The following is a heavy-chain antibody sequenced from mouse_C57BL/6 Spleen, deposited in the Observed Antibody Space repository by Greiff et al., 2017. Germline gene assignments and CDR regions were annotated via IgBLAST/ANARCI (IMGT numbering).Heavy chain of an antibody. D-gene: IGHD1-1*01. CDR3: ASSPTVYYGSSFAY. J-gene: IGHJ3*01. Sequence: EVQRVESGGGLVKPGGSLKLSCAASGFTFSSYAMSWVRQTPEKRLERVATISDGGSYTYSPDNVKGRFTISRDNAKNNLYLQMSHLKSEDTAMYYVASSPTVYYGSSFAYWGQGTLVTVSA. CDR2: ISDGGSYT. CDR1: GFTFSSYA. V-gene: IGHV5-4*01.